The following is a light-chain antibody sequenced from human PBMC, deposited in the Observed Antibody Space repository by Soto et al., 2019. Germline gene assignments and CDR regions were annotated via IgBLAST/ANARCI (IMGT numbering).Light chain of an antibody. CDR3: ASWDDGLDGWV. CDR1: NSNIGINS. CDR2: RND. Sequence: QSVLTQPPSASGTPGQRVTIPCSGRNSNIGINSVHWYQQVPGTAPKLLISRNDQRPAGVPDRFSGSKSGTSASLDISGRRSEDEADYYCASWDDGLDGWVFGGGTKLTVL. J-gene: IGLJ3*02. V-gene: IGLV1-47*01.